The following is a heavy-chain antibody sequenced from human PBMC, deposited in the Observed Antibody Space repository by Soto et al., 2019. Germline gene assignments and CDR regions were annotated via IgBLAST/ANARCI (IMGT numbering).Heavy chain of an antibody. V-gene: IGHV3-11*06. D-gene: IGHD3-10*01. CDR2: ISSDSGYT. CDR3: ARGVVAVRGIIKNYFDY. J-gene: IGHJ4*02. Sequence: PGGSPRLSCAASGFGFRDYYMSWIRQAPGKGLEWVSYISSDSGYTNYADSVKGRFTISRDNTNNSLSLQMNSLRADDTAVYYCARGVVAVRGIIKNYFDYWGQGALVTVSS. CDR1: GFGFRDYY.